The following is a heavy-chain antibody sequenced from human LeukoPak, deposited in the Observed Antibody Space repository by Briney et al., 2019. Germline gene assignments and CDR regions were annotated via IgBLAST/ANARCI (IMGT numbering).Heavy chain of an antibody. Sequence: ASVKVSCKASGGTFSSYAISWVRQAPGRGLEWMGGIIPIFGTANYAQKFQGRVTITTDESTSTAYMELSSLTSEDTAVYYCARGYGGNSTPDYWGQGTLVTVSS. CDR3: ARGYGGNSTPDY. CDR1: GGTFSSYA. J-gene: IGHJ4*02. CDR2: IIPIFGTA. D-gene: IGHD4-23*01. V-gene: IGHV1-69*05.